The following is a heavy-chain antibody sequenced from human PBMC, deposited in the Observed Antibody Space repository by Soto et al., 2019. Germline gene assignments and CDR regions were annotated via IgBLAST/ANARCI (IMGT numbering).Heavy chain of an antibody. CDR1: GYSFTSYW. CDR3: ARSVSAYYYYYSMDV. V-gene: IGHV5-51*01. Sequence: GESLKISCKGSGYSFTSYWIGWVRQMPGKGLEWMGIIYPGDSDTRYSPSFQGQVAISADKSISTAYLQWSSLKASDTAMYYCARSVSAYYYYYSMDVWGKGTTVTVSS. D-gene: IGHD2-8*01. CDR2: IYPGDSDT. J-gene: IGHJ6*03.